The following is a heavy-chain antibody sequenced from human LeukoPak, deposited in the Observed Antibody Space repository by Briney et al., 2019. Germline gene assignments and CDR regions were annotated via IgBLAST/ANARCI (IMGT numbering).Heavy chain of an antibody. J-gene: IGHJ4*02. D-gene: IGHD5-12*01. CDR2: ISPSSGGT. CDR3: ARAASGFYDYYFDC. Sequence: GASVKVSCMPSGYTFTGYYIHWVRQAPGQGPEWMGWISPSSGGTKYALKFQGRVTMTRDTSITTAYMELRRLRPDDTALYYCARAASGFYDYYFDCWGQGTLVTVSS. CDR1: GYTFTGYY. V-gene: IGHV1-2*02.